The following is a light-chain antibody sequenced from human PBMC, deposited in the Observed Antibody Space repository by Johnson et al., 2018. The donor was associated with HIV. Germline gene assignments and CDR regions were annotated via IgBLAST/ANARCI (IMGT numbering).Light chain of an antibody. V-gene: IGLV1-51*01. CDR2: DNN. J-gene: IGLJ1*01. CDR1: SSNIGNNY. CDR3: GTWDSSLSSYV. Sequence: QPVLTQPHSVSAAPGQKVTISCSGSSSNIGNNYVSWYQHLPGTAPKLLIYDNNKRPSGIPDRFSGSKSGTSATLGITGLQTRDEADYYCGTWDSSLSSYVFGIGTKVTV.